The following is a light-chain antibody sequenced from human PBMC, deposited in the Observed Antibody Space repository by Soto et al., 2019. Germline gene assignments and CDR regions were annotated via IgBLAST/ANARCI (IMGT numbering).Light chain of an antibody. CDR1: QGISSY. CDR2: DAS. Sequence: DIQMTQSPSSLSASVGDRVTITCRASQGISSYLVWYQQRQGRAPKLLIYDASSLFSGVPSRFSGSGSGTDFTLTISNLQPEDFATYYCQQSYRTPYTFGQGTKLE. J-gene: IGKJ2*01. CDR3: QQSYRTPYT. V-gene: IGKV1-39*01.